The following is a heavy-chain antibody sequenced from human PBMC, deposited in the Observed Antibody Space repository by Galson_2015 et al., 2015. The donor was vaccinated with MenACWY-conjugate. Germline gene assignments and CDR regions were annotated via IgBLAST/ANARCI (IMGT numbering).Heavy chain of an antibody. Sequence: SLRLSCAASGFTFSSYAMSWVRQAPGKGLEWVSAISGSGSSTYYADSVKGRFTISRDNSKNTLYLQMNSLRAEDTAVYYCAKDMGALGGSDYWGQGTLVTVSS. J-gene: IGHJ4*02. CDR2: ISGSGSST. CDR3: AKDMGALGGSDY. V-gene: IGHV3-23*01. D-gene: IGHD1-26*01. CDR1: GFTFSSYA.